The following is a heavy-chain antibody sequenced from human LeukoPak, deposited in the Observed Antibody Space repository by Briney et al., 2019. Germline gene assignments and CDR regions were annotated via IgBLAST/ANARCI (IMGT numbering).Heavy chain of an antibody. V-gene: IGHV3-30-3*01. Sequence: GMSLRLSCAASGFTFSGYSMHWVRQAPGKGLEWVAVTSSDGTNKYYADSVKGRFTISRDLSKNTLYVQMNSLRADDTAVYFCARDLSRVVAATSADYWGQGTLVTVSS. CDR2: TSSDGTNK. J-gene: IGHJ4*02. D-gene: IGHD2-15*01. CDR1: GFTFSGYS. CDR3: ARDLSRVVAATSADY.